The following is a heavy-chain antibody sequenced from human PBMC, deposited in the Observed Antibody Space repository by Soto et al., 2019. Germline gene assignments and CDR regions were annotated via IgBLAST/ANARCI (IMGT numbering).Heavy chain of an antibody. Sequence: ASVKVSCKASGYTFTSYGISWVRQAPGQGLEWMGWISAYNGNTNYAQKLQGRVTMTTDTSTSTAYMELRRLRSDDTAVFFYARGHGYTRSWCGPRGQGTLVTVSS. J-gene: IGHJ4*02. V-gene: IGHV1-18*01. CDR2: ISAYNGNT. D-gene: IGHD6-13*01. CDR1: GYTFTSYG. CDR3: ARGHGYTRSWCGP.